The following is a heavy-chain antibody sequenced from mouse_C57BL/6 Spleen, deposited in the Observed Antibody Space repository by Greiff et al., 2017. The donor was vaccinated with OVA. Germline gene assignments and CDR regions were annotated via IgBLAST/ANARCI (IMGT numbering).Heavy chain of an antibody. V-gene: IGHV5-4*01. CDR2: ISDGGSYT. CDR3: AKWGTTVVADWYFDV. D-gene: IGHD1-1*01. Sequence: EVQGVESGGGLVKPGGSLKLSCAASGFTFSSYAMSWVRQTPEKRLEWVATISDGGSYTYYPDNVKGRFTISRDNAKNNLYLQMSHLKSEDTAMYYCAKWGTTVVADWYFDVWGTGTTVTVSS. CDR1: GFTFSSYA. J-gene: IGHJ1*03.